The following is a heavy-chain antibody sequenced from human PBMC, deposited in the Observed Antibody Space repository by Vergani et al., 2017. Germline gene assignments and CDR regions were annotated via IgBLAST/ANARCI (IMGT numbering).Heavy chain of an antibody. CDR2: ISSSGSTI. V-gene: IGHV3-11*01. J-gene: IGHJ5*02. CDR1: GFTFSDYY. CDR3: ARDSLPGQLVPSVRWFDP. D-gene: IGHD6-13*01. Sequence: QVQLVESGGGLVKPGGSLRLSCAASGFTFSDYYMSWIRQAPGKGLEWVSYISSSGSTIYYADSVKGRFTISRDNAKNSLYLQMNSLRAEDAAVYSCARDSLPGQLVPSVRWFDPWGQGTLVTVSS.